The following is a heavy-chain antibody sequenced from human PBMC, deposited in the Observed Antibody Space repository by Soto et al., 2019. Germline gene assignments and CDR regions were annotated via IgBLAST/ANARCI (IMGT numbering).Heavy chain of an antibody. V-gene: IGHV1-69*13. CDR3: ATPVAYSYGYHYYYYYCMDV. Sequence: SVKLSCKASGGTFSSYAISWVRQAPRQGLEWMGGIIPIFGTANYAQKFQGRVTITADESTSTAYMELSSLRSEDTAVYYCATPVAYSYGYHYYYYYCMDVWCQAT. CDR1: GGTFSSYA. J-gene: IGHJ6*02. D-gene: IGHD5-18*01. CDR2: IIPIFGTA.